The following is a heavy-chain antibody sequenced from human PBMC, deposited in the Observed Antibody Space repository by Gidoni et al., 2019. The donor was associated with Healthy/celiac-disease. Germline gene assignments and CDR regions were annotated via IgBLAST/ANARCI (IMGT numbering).Heavy chain of an antibody. CDR2: ISGSGGST. CDR1: GFTFSSYA. D-gene: IGHD4-17*01. Sequence: EVQLLESGGGLVQPGGSLRLPCAAPGFTFSSYAMSWFRQAPGKGLEWVSAISGSGGSTYYADSVKGRFTISRDNSKNTLYLQMNSLRAEDTAVYYCAKPQTTVTTHFDYWGQGTLVTVSS. CDR3: AKPQTTVTTHFDY. V-gene: IGHV3-23*01. J-gene: IGHJ4*02.